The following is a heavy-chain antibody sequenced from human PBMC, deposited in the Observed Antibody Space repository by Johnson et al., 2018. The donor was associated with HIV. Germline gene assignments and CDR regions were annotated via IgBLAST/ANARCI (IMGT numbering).Heavy chain of an antibody. J-gene: IGHJ3*02. CDR1: GFTFDDYG. CDR3: ASGIYVRDAFDI. Sequence: EVQLVESGGGLIQPGGSLRLSCAASGFTFDDYGMSWVRQAPGKGLEWVSGIRWNGGSTGYADSVNGRFTISSDNAKNSLYLQMNSLRAEDTALYYWASGIYVRDAFDIWGQGTMVTFSS. V-gene: IGHV3-20*04. D-gene: IGHD5/OR15-5a*01. CDR2: IRWNGGST.